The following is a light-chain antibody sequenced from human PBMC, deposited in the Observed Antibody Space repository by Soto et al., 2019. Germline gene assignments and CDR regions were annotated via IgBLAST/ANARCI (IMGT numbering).Light chain of an antibody. CDR3: PQHSSVPRT. V-gene: IGKV1-17*03. Sequence: DIQMTQSPSVMSASVGDRVTITCRASQGINKDLVWFQQKPGKVPKRLIYGASSLQNGVPSRFSGSGSGTEFTLTIANLQPEDFATYYCPQHSSVPRTFGQGTKLDFK. CDR1: QGINKD. CDR2: GAS. J-gene: IGKJ2*01.